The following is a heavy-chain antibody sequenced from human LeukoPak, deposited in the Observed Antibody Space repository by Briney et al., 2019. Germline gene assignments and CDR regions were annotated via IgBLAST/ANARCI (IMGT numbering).Heavy chain of an antibody. CDR2: ISYDGSNK. Sequence: GRSLRLSCAASGFTFSSYGMHWVRQAPGKGLEWVAVISYDGSNKYYADSVKGRFTISRDNSKNTLYLQMNSLRAEDTAVYYCAKDFVGVVPAAILYYCYYYGMDVWGQGTTVTVSS. D-gene: IGHD2-2*01. CDR1: GFTFSSYG. CDR3: AKDFVGVVPAAILYYCYYYGMDV. J-gene: IGHJ6*02. V-gene: IGHV3-30*18.